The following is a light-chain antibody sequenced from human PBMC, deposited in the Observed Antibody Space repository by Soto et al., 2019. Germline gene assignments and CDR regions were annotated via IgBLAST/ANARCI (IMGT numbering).Light chain of an antibody. V-gene: IGKV3-11*01. J-gene: IGKJ4*01. CDR3: QQRSSWPLLT. CDR1: QSVSSQ. CDR2: DAS. Sequence: EIVLTQSPATLSLSPGERATLSCRASQSVSSQLAWYQQKPGQAPRLLIYDASNRATGIPARFSGSGSGTVFTLTISSLEPEDFAIYYCQQRSSWPLLTFGGGTTVEIK.